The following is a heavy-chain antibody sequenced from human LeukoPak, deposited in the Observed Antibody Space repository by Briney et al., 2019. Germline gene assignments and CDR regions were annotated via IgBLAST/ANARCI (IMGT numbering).Heavy chain of an antibody. D-gene: IGHD2-21*02. CDR2: IYYSGST. CDR1: GGSISSYY. J-gene: IGHJ3*02. Sequence: SETLSLTCTVSGGSISSYYWSWIRQPPGKGLEWIGYIYYSGSTNYNPSLKSRVTISVDTSKNQFSLKLNSVTAADTAIYYCARYRNCGSDCYDAFDIWGQGTMVTVPS. CDR3: ARYRNCGSDCYDAFDI. V-gene: IGHV4-59*08.